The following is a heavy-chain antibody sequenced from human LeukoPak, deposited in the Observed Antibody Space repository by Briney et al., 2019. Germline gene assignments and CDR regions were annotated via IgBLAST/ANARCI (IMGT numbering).Heavy chain of an antibody. CDR3: ARQGGSSSPYYSYYMDV. Sequence: EPLSLTCAVSGYSISSGYYWGWFRQPPGKGLEGIGCMCHSGSTYYKPSLKSRVTISVDTSKNQFSLKLSSVTAAHTAVYYCARQGGSSSPYYSYYMDVWGKGTTVTVSS. D-gene: IGHD6-13*01. CDR2: MCHSGST. CDR1: GYSISSGYY. V-gene: IGHV4-38-2*01. J-gene: IGHJ6*03.